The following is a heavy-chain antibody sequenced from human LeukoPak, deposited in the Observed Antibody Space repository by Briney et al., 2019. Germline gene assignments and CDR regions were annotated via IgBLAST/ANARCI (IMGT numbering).Heavy chain of an antibody. CDR1: GFTFSDNY. Sequence: GGSLRLSCAASGFTFSDNYMTWVRQAPEKGLEWLSYISGNGGVIQYADSVKGRFTISRDNAKNLLYLQMDSLRVEDTAIYYCARDPRTVRIWGQGTLVTVSS. J-gene: IGHJ4*02. CDR2: ISGNGGVI. V-gene: IGHV3-11*04. D-gene: IGHD1-1*01. CDR3: ARDPRTVRI.